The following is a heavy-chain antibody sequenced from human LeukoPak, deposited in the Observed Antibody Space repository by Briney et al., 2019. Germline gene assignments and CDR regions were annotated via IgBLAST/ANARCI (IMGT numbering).Heavy chain of an antibody. V-gene: IGHV3-15*04. J-gene: IGHJ4*02. CDR2: IETKTAGGTA. CDR3: TTHRGYRSGPTFDY. Sequence: GGSLRLSCAASGFIFSNAWMSWVRQAPGKGLEWVGRIETKTAGGTADYAAPVQGRFTISRDDSKNTLYLQMNSLKSEDTAVYYCTTHRGYRSGPTFDYWGQGTLVTVSS. D-gene: IGHD6-25*01. CDR1: GFIFSNAW.